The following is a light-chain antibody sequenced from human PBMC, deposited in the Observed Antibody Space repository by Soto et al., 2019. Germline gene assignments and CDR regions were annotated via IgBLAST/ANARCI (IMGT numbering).Light chain of an antibody. Sequence: DIQMTQSPSSLSASVGDRVTLTCRASQDISQYLAWYQQRPGKVPKLLIYYASTLQSGVPSPFSGSGSGTEFTLTISSLQPEDVATYYGVKYTKDAPGTFGQGTKVEI. CDR1: QDISQY. V-gene: IGKV1-27*01. CDR3: VKYTKDAPGT. J-gene: IGKJ1*01. CDR2: YAS.